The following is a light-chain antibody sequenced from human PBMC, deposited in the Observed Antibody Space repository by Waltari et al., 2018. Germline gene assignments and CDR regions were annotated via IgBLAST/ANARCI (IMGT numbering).Light chain of an antibody. CDR3: LQINDYPIT. Sequence: DIQLTQSPSFLSASVGDRVTITCRASQDISRLVAWYQQKPGKAPNLLIYGAFILQSGVPSRFSGSRSGTEFILTISSLQPEDFATYYCLQINDYPITFGQGTRLDIK. V-gene: IGKV1-9*01. CDR2: GAF. J-gene: IGKJ5*01. CDR1: QDISRL.